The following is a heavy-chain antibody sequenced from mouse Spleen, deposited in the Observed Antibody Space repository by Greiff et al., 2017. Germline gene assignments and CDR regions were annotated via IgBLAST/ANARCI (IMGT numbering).Heavy chain of an antibody. Sequence: QVQLQQSGPGLVAPSQSLSITCTVSGFSLTSYGVDWVRQSPGKGLEWLGVIWGGGSSNYNSALKSRLSISKDNSKSQVFLKMNSLQTDDTAMYYCASYYGNYGEFAYWGQGTLVTVSA. J-gene: IGHJ3*01. CDR1: GFSLTSYG. V-gene: IGHV2-6*01. CDR2: IWGGGSS. D-gene: IGHD2-1*01. CDR3: ASYYGNYGEFAY.